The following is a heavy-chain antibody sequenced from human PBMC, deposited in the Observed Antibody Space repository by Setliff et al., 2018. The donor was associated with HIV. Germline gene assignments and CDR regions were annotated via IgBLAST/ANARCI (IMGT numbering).Heavy chain of an antibody. V-gene: IGHV4-34*01. D-gene: IGHD6-13*01. CDR1: GGSFSGYY. CDR3: ARGRWDMAAAGTTEYFQY. Sequence: SETLSLTCAVYGGSFSGYYWSWIRQPPGKGLGWIGEINHSGSTNYNPSLKSRVTISVDTSKNQFSLRLSSVTAADTAMYYCARGRWDMAAAGTTEYFQYWGQGTLVTVSS. J-gene: IGHJ1*01. CDR2: INHSGST.